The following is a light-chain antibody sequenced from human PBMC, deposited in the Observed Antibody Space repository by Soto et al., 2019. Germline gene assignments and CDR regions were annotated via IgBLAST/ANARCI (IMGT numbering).Light chain of an antibody. CDR1: SSDVGDYIY. CDR3: CSYAGSYTLV. J-gene: IGLJ2*01. Sequence: QSALTQPRSVSGSPGQSVTLSCTGTSSDVGDYIYVSWYQQHPGKAPKLMIYDVSKRPSGVPDRFSGFKSGNTASLTISGLQAEDEADYYCCSYAGSYTLVFGGGTKVTVL. V-gene: IGLV2-11*01. CDR2: DVS.